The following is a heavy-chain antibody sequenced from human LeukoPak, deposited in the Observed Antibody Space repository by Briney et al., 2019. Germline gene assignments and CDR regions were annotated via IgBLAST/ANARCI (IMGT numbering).Heavy chain of an antibody. CDR3: ARQGWRY. CDR1: GDTFSRYG. Sequence: ASVKVSCKVSGDTFSRYGITWVRQAPGQGLEWMGWISTYNGYTNYAQKLQGRLTMTTETSTGTAYMELKSLRSDDTAVYCCARQGWRYWGQGTLVTVSS. V-gene: IGHV1-18*01. J-gene: IGHJ4*02. CDR2: ISTYNGYT. D-gene: IGHD2-15*01.